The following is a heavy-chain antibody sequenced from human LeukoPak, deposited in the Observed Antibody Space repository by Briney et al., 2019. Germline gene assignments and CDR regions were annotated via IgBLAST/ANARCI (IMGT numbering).Heavy chain of an antibody. J-gene: IGHJ4*02. CDR3: ARVHVDTVDY. V-gene: IGHV4-59*01. Sequence: SETLSLTCTVSGGSINTYYWSWIRQPPGKGLGWIGHIYYSGSTNYNPSLKSRVTISVDTPKNQFSLKLSSVTAADTAVYYCARVHVDTVDYWGQGTLVTVSS. CDR2: IYYSGST. D-gene: IGHD5-18*01. CDR1: GGSINTYY.